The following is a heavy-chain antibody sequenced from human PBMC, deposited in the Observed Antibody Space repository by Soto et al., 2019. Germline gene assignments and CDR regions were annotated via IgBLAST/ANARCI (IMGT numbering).Heavy chain of an antibody. J-gene: IGHJ6*01. Sequence: GWSLRLSCAASGFTFSKYALTWVRQSPGKGLEWVSAINSYEHGPYYIDSVRGRFTISRDNSKNMVYLQMNDLRADDSAAYYYARLLVYGLDNYQPAIVVSGQGAPVIVSA. D-gene: IGHD2-21*02. CDR3: ARLLVYGLDNYQPAIVV. V-gene: IGHV3-23*01. CDR2: INSYEHGP. CDR1: GFTFSKYA.